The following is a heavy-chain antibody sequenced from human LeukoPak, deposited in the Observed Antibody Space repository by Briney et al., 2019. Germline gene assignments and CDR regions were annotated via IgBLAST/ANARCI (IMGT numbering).Heavy chain of an antibody. CDR2: IKSKNVGGTT. V-gene: IGHV3-15*01. CDR3: TSHAAFDP. Sequence: KPGGSLRLSCAASGLTFNNAWMNWVRQAPGKGLEWVGRIKSKNVGGTTDYAAPVKGRFTISRDDSKNTVYLQMNSLKIEDTAVYYCTSHAAFDPWGQGTLVTVSS. J-gene: IGHJ5*02. CDR1: GLTFNNAW.